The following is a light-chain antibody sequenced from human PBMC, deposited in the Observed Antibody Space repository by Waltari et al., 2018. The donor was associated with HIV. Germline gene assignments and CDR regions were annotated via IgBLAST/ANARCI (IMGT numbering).Light chain of an antibody. CDR3: CSYTGTYTSVV. V-gene: IGLV2-11*01. CDR1: RGDVGGYDY. Sequence: QSALPQPRAVSGYPSQSVTISCTGTRGDVGGYDYFSRYQQHPGKAPKLMIYGITKRPSGVPDRFSGSKSGNTASLTISGLQAEDEADYYCCSYTGTYTSVVFGGGTKLTVL. CDR2: GIT. J-gene: IGLJ2*01.